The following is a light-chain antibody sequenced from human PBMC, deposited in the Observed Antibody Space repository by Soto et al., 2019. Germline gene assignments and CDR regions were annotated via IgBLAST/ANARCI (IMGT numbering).Light chain of an antibody. CDR3: QQYGSSPWT. J-gene: IGKJ1*01. CDR1: QNVSSSY. V-gene: IGKV3-20*01. Sequence: EIVLTQSPGTLSLSPGDRATLSCRASQNVSSSYLAWYQQKPGQAPRLLMYGASSRATGIPDRFSGSGSGTDFTLTISRLEPEDFAVYYCQQYGSSPWTFGQGTKVDIK. CDR2: GAS.